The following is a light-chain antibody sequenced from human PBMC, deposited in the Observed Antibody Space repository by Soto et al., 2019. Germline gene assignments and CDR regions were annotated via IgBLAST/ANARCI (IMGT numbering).Light chain of an antibody. CDR3: SAFTGTTYV. CDR1: SSDVGGNKY. J-gene: IGLJ1*01. Sequence: QCVLTQPASVSGSPGQSITISCTGSSSDVGGNKYVSWYQQYPGKAPKLMICDVSNRPSGVSNRFSGSKSGNTASLTISGLQAEDEADYYCSAFTGTTYVFGTGTKVTVL. V-gene: IGLV2-14*01. CDR2: DVS.